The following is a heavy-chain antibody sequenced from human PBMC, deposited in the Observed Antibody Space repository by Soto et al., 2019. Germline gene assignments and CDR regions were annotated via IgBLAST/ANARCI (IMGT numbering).Heavy chain of an antibody. Sequence: SETLSLTXAVSGGSISSSNWWSWVRQPPGKGLEWIGEIYHSGSTNYNPSLKSRVTISVDKSKNQFSLKLSSVTAADTAVYYCARSTYYDFWSGYYTRADDAFDIWGQGTMVTVSS. CDR3: ARSTYYDFWSGYYTRADDAFDI. J-gene: IGHJ3*02. CDR2: IYHSGST. CDR1: GGSISSSNW. D-gene: IGHD3-3*01. V-gene: IGHV4-4*02.